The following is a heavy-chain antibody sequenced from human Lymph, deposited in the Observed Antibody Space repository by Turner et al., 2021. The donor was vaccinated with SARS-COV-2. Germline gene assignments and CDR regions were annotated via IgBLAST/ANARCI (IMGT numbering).Heavy chain of an antibody. CDR3: ARAAQLTVWFDP. J-gene: IGHJ5*02. CDR2: MNPNSGNT. CDR1: GYTFTNYD. Sequence: QVQLVQSGAEVKKPGASVKVSCEASGYTFTNYDINWVRQATGQGLEWMGWMNPNSGNTGYAQKFQGIVTMTRNTAISTAYMELSSLRSEDTAVYYCARAAQLTVWFDPWGQGTLVTVAS. V-gene: IGHV1-8*01. D-gene: IGHD3-9*01.